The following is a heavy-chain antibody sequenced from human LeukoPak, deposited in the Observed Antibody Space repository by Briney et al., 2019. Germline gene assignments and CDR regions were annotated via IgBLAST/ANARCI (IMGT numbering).Heavy chain of an antibody. J-gene: IGHJ4*02. CDR3: ARRSRDGYNKEYYFDY. CDR2: LHSSGET. Sequence: SETLSLTCVVSGGSISAYYWNWIRQPAGKGLEWIGRLHSSGETTSNPSLMSRATMSLDTSRNQFSLELSSVTAADTAVYYCARRSRDGYNKEYYFDYWGQGTLVTVSS. D-gene: IGHD5-24*01. CDR1: GGSISAYY. V-gene: IGHV4-4*07.